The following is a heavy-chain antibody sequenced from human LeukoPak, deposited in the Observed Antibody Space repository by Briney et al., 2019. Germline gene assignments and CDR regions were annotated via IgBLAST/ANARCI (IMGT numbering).Heavy chain of an antibody. CDR3: ARGPDIVVVPAAISCAFDI. CDR2: INHSGTT. Sequence: PSETLSLTCAVYGGSISGYYWSWIRQPPGKGLEWIGEINHSGTTNYNPSLKSRVTISVDTSKNQFSLKLSSVTAADTAVYYCARGPDIVVVPAAISCAFDIWGQGTMVTVSS. V-gene: IGHV4-34*01. D-gene: IGHD2-2*01. CDR1: GGSISGYY. J-gene: IGHJ3*02.